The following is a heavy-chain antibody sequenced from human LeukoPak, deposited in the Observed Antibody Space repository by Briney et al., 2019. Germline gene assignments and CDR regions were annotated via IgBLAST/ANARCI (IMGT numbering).Heavy chain of an antibody. CDR2: ISGSGGAT. J-gene: IGHJ4*02. D-gene: IGHD3-22*01. CDR1: GFTSSTYA. CDR3: AKDGYNYDSSGHFDY. Sequence: GGSLRLSCAASGFTSSTYAMHWVRQPPGKGLEWVSAISGSGGATYHADADSVKGRFIISRDNSKNTLYLQINSLRVEDTAVYYCAKDGYNYDSSGHFDYWGQGTLVTVSS. V-gene: IGHV3-23*01.